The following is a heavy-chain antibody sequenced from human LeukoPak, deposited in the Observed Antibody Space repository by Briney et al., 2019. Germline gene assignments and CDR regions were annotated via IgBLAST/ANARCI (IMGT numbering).Heavy chain of an antibody. J-gene: IGHJ6*03. CDR3: AKRYSGSPFYYMDV. D-gene: IGHD3-10*01. V-gene: IGHV3-23*01. CDR2: VSGGGLTT. Sequence: HPGGSLRLSCAASGFTFSSYAMSWVRQGPGKGLEWVSAVSGGGLTTYYADSMKGRFTISRDNSKNTVYLQLNNLRAEDTAVYYCAKRYSGSPFYYMDVWGKGTTVTVAS. CDR1: GFTFSSYA.